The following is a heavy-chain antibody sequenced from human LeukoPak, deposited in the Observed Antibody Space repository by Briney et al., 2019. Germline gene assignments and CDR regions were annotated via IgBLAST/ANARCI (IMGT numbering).Heavy chain of an antibody. CDR2: IVGDSTIE. Sequence: GGSLRLSCAASGFAFNNDAMTWVRQPPGKGLEWVSTIVGDSTIEYYADSVKGRFTISSDNSKTMLFLHMNSLGAEDTAIYYCARQPYFYYYLDVWGKGTTVTVTS. D-gene: IGHD5-18*01. V-gene: IGHV3-23*01. J-gene: IGHJ6*03. CDR1: GFAFNNDA. CDR3: ARQPYFYYYLDV.